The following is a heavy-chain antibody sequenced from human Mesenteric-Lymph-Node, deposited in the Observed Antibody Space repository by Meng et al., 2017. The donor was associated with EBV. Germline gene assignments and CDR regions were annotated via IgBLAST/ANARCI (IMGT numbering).Heavy chain of an antibody. CDR3: EYSGYSSGDNPSYFDY. V-gene: IGHV4-4*02. D-gene: IGHD3-22*01. CDR1: GASISSSNW. CDR2: VYYSGST. Sequence: QVQLQESGPGLVKPSGTLSLPCAVPGASISSSNWWTWVRQPPGKGLEWIGEVYYSGSTSYSRSLKNRVTISVDKSNNQFSLELTSVTAADTAIYYCEYSGYSSGDNPSYFDYWGRGTLVTVSS. J-gene: IGHJ4*02.